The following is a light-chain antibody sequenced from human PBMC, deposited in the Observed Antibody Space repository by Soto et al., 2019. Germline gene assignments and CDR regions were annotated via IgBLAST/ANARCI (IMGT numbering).Light chain of an antibody. V-gene: IGKV1-6*01. CDR3: LQDYNYPRT. CDR2: VAS. J-gene: IGKJ1*01. Sequence: AIQMTQSPLSLSASVGDRVTITRRASQDIGKDLGWYQQKPGEAPELLISVASTLESGVPSRFSGSGSGTDFSLTISSLQPEDFATYYCLQDYNYPRTFGQGTKV. CDR1: QDIGKD.